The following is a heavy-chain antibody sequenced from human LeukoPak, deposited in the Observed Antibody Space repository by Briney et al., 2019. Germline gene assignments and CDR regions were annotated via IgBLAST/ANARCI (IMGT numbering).Heavy chain of an antibody. CDR3: AKEFFGSGNYFNGVFDS. CDR2: IRGGGVNI. J-gene: IGHJ4*02. D-gene: IGHD3-10*01. CDR1: GFTFSSCA. V-gene: IGHV3-23*01. Sequence: GGSLRLSCAASGFTFSSCAMSWVRQAPGKGLEWVSSIRGGGVNIQYAVSVKGRFTISRDNSNNTLHLQMNSLRVEGTAVYYCAKEFFGSGNYFNGVFDSWGQGALVTVSS.